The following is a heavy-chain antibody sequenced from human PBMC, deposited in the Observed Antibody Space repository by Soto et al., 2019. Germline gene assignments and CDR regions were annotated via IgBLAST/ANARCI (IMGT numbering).Heavy chain of an antibody. V-gene: IGHV1-46*02. J-gene: IGHJ4*02. D-gene: IGHD1-26*01. CDR1: GYTFNRHY. CDR2: IDPSGGDT. CDR3: AKRRGVGLTRSSFDY. Sequence: QVQLVQSGAEVRKPGASVKVSCKASGYTFNRHYIQWVRQAPGQGLEWMGMIDPSGGDTNYAKKFQGRGTLTSDTATSTVYLEPSSLRSEDTAVYYCAKRRGVGLTRSSFDYWGPGTLVIVSS.